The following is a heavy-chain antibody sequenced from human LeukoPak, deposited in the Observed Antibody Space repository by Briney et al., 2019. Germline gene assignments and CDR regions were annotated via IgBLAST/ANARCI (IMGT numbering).Heavy chain of an antibody. V-gene: IGHV4-59*01. Sequence: PSETLSLTCTVSGGSISGYYWSWIRQPPGKGLEWIGYIYYSGSTNYNPSLKSRVTISVDTSKNQFSLKLSSVTAADTAVYYCARESGYDSSGSYAFDIWGQGTMVTVSS. CDR1: GGSISGYY. CDR2: IYYSGST. D-gene: IGHD3-22*01. CDR3: ARESGYDSSGSYAFDI. J-gene: IGHJ3*02.